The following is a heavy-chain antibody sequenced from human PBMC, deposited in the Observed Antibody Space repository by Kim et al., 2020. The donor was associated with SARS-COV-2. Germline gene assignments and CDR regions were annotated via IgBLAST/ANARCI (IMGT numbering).Heavy chain of an antibody. J-gene: IGHJ6*02. D-gene: IGHD3-10*01. CDR3: GTSRSGSSHYGMDV. Sequence: SPSLRSRVPISLDTSKNQFSLKLSSVTAADTAVYYCGTSRSGSSHYGMDVWGQGTTVTVSS. V-gene: IGHV4-34*01.